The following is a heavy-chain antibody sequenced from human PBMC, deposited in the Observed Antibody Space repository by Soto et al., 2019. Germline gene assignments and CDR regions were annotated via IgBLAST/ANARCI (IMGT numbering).Heavy chain of an antibody. CDR1: GYTFTSYY. Sequence: ASVKVSCKASGYTFTSYYMHWVRQAPGQGLEWMGIINPSGGSTSYAQKFQGRVTMTRDTSTSTVYMELSSLRSEDTAGYYCARETCSGGSGDNGNAFDIWGQGTMVTVSS. CDR3: ARETCSGGSGDNGNAFDI. J-gene: IGHJ3*02. D-gene: IGHD2-15*01. V-gene: IGHV1-46*01. CDR2: INPSGGST.